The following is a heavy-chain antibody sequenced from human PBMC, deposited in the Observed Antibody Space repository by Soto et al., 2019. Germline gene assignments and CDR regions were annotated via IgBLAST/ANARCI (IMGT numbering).Heavy chain of an antibody. D-gene: IGHD3-16*01. Sequence: XSVKVSRKGSVYSIHRHYIYCVRQAPGQGTECLGWINPDDGATKDAPNFQGRVTMARDTSISTVYMELSRLTSDDTAAYYCTRSRTLPFDYWGQGNLFTVSS. CDR3: TRSRTLPFDY. CDR2: INPDDGAT. CDR1: VYSIHRHY. J-gene: IGHJ4*02. V-gene: IGHV1-2*02.